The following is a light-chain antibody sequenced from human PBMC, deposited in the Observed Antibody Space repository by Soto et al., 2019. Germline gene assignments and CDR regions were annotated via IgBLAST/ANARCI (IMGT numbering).Light chain of an antibody. CDR3: QQYGIFPIT. J-gene: IGKJ5*01. CDR1: QSVSSN. Sequence: EIVMTQSPATLSVTPGERATLSCRASQSVSSNLAWYQQKPGQAPRLLIYGASSRATGIPDRFSGSGSGTDFTLTISRLEPEDFAVYYCQQYGIFPITFGQGTLLEIK. CDR2: GAS. V-gene: IGKV3-20*01.